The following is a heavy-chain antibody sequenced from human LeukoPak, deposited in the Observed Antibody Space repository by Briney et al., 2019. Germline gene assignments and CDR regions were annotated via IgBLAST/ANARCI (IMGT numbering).Heavy chain of an antibody. CDR2: ISYDGSNK. D-gene: IGHD3-9*01. CDR3: AKDSGYFDSLNAFDI. V-gene: IGHV3-30*18. Sequence: GGSLRLSCAASGFTFSSYGMHWVRQAPGKGLEWVAVISYDGSNKYYADSVKGRFTISRDNSKNTLYLQMNSLRAEDTAVYYCAKDSGYFDSLNAFDIWGQGTMVTVSS. CDR1: GFTFSSYG. J-gene: IGHJ3*02.